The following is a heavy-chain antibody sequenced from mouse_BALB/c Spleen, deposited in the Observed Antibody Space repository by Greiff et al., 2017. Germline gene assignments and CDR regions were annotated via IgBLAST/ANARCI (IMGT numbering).Heavy chain of an antibody. Sequence: QVQLQQSGAELVRPGTSVKVSCKASGYAFTNYLIEWVKQRPGQGLEWIGVINPGSGGTNYNEKFKGKATLTADKSSSTAYMQLSSLTSDDSAVYFCARSGDWDAWFAYWGQGTLVTVSA. V-gene: IGHV1-54*01. J-gene: IGHJ3*01. CDR3: ARSGDWDAWFAY. D-gene: IGHD4-1*01. CDR2: INPGSGGT. CDR1: GYAFTNYL.